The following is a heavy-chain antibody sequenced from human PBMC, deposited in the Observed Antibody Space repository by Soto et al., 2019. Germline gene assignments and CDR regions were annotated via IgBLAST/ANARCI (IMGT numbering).Heavy chain of an antibody. V-gene: IGHV3-23*01. CDR1: GFTFSSYA. CDR3: AKDQRVGPNPFDY. Sequence: AGGSLRLSCAASGFTFSSYAMSWVRQAPGKGLEWVSAISGSGGSTYYADSVKGRFTISRDNSKNTLYLQMNSLRAEDTAVYYCAKDQRVGPNPFDYWGQGTLVTVSS. J-gene: IGHJ4*02. CDR2: ISGSGGST. D-gene: IGHD1-26*01.